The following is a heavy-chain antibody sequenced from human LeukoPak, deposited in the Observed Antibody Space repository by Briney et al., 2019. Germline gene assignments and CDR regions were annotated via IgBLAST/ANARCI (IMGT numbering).Heavy chain of an antibody. CDR3: ARVGWMSCSGGSCYSGGRDFDY. Sequence: PGGSLRLSCAASGFTFSSHSMNWVRQAPGKGLEWVSSISSSSSYIYYADSVKGRFTISRDNAKNSLYLQMNSLRAEDTAVYYCARVGWMSCSGGSCYSGGRDFDYWGQGTLVTVSS. J-gene: IGHJ4*02. CDR2: ISSSSSYI. D-gene: IGHD2-15*01. CDR1: GFTFSSHS. V-gene: IGHV3-21*01.